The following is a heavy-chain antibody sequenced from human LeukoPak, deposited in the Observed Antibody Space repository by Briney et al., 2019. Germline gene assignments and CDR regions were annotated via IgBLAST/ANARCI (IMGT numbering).Heavy chain of an antibody. CDR1: GGSISSYY. Sequence: ASETLSLTCTVSGGSISSYYWSWIRQPPGKGLEWIGYIYYSGSTNYNPSLKSRVTISVDTSKNQFSLKLSSVTAADTAVYYCARDRPQNYYDSSGYDAFDIWGQGTMVTVSS. J-gene: IGHJ3*02. CDR3: ARDRPQNYYDSSGYDAFDI. V-gene: IGHV4-59*01. CDR2: IYYSGST. D-gene: IGHD3-22*01.